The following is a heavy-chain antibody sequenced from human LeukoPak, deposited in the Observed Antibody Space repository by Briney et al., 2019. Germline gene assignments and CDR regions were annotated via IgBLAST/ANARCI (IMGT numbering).Heavy chain of an antibody. Sequence: SETLSLTCTVSGGSISIYYWTWIRQPPGKGLEWIGYMYHSGSTKYNPSLKSRVTISVDTSKNQFSLKLSSVTAADMAIYYCARDLGTTFDPWGQGTLVTVSS. CDR1: GGSISIYY. CDR2: MYHSGST. D-gene: IGHD1-1*01. V-gene: IGHV4-59*01. J-gene: IGHJ5*02. CDR3: ARDLGTTFDP.